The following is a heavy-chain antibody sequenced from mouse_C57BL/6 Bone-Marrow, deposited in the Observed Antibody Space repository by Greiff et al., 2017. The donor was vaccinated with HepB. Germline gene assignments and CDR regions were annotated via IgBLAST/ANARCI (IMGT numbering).Heavy chain of an antibody. CDR1: GFTFSSYA. CDR2: ISDGGSYT. D-gene: IGHD2-4*01. V-gene: IGHV5-4*01. Sequence: DVKLVESGGGLVKPGGSLKLSCAASGFTFSSYAMSWVRQTPEKRLEWVATISDGGSYTYYPDNVKGRFTISRDNANNNLYLQMSHLKSEDTAMYYCARERGFYYDYGFAYWGQGTLVTVSA. CDR3: ARERGFYYDYGFAY. J-gene: IGHJ3*01.